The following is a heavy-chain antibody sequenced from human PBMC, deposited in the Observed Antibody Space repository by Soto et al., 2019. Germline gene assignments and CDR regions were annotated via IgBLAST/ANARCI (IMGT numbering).Heavy chain of an antibody. J-gene: IGHJ6*02. CDR2: INHSGST. CDR1: GGSFSGYY. V-gene: IGHV4-34*01. Sequence: QVQLQQWGAGLLKPSETLSLTCAVYGGSFSGYYWSWIRQPPGKGLEWIGEINHSGSTNYNPSLKRRVTTSVDTTKNQFCLKLSSMTAADTAVYYCARGDQYQPTYNHFYYYGMDVWGQGTTVTVSS. CDR3: ARGDQYQPTYNHFYYYGMDV. D-gene: IGHD2-2*01.